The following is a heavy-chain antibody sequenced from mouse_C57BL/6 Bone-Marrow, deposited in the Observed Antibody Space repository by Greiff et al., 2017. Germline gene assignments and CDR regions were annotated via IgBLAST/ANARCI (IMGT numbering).Heavy chain of an antibody. V-gene: IGHV1-64*01. CDR1: GYTFTSYW. CDR2: IHPNSGST. Sequence: QVQLQQPGAELVKPGASVKLSCKASGYTFTSYWMHWVKQRPGQGLEWIGMIHPNSGSTNYNEKFKSKATLTVDKSSSTAYMQLSSLTSEDSAVYYCARWGGLYYFDYWVQGTTLTVSS. D-gene: IGHD3-3*01. J-gene: IGHJ2*01. CDR3: ARWGGLYYFDY.